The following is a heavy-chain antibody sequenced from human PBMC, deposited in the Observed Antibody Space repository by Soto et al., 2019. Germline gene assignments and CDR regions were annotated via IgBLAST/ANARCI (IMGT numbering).Heavy chain of an antibody. CDR3: TTDLYYDLWSGYVGFDY. V-gene: IGHV3-15*07. CDR2: IKIKTDGGTT. Sequence: PGGSLRLSCAASGFTFSNAWMNWVGQAPGKGLEWVGRIKIKTDGGTTDYAAPVKGRFTISRDDSKDTLYLQMNSLKTEDTAVYYCTTDLYYDLWSGYVGFDYWGQGTLVTVSS. J-gene: IGHJ4*02. D-gene: IGHD3-3*01. CDR1: GFTFSNAW.